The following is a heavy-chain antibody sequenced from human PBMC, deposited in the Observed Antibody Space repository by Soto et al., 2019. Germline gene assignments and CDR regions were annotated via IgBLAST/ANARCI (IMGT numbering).Heavy chain of an antibody. CDR3: ATDRIVGATSSFDY. V-gene: IGHV1-24*01. CDR2: FDPEDGET. Sequence: ASVKVSCKVSGYTLTELSMHWVRQAPGKGLEWMGGFDPEDGETIYAQKFQGRVTMTEDTSTDTAYMELSSLRSGDTAVYYCATDRIVGATSSFDYWGQGTLVTVSS. D-gene: IGHD1-26*01. J-gene: IGHJ4*02. CDR1: GYTLTELS.